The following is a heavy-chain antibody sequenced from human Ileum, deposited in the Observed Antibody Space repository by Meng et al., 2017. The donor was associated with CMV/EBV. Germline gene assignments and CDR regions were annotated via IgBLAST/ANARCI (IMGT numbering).Heavy chain of an antibody. CDR3: ARSLGDGYPEDY. J-gene: IGHJ4*01. V-gene: IGHV1-2*02. CDR2: INPNSGGT. Sequence: ASVKVSCKASGYTFTGYYMHWVRQAPGQGLEWMGWINPNSGGTNYAQKFQGRVTMTRDTSISTAYMELSRLRSDDTAVYYCARSLGDGYPEDYWGQGTQVNGAS. D-gene: IGHD5-24*01. CDR1: GYTFTGYY.